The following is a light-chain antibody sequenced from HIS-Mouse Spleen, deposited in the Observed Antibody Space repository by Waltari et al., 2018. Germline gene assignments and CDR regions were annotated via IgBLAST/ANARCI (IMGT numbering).Light chain of an antibody. CDR2: EVS. J-gene: IGLJ3*02. V-gene: IGLV2-14*01. CDR1: SSDVGGYNH. CDR3: SSYTSSSTLV. Sequence: QSALTQPASVSGSPGQSFTISCTGTSSDVGGYNHVSWYQPHPGKAPKLMIYEVSNRPSGVANRLSGSKSGNTASLTISGLQAEDEADYYCSSYTSSSTLVFGGGTKLTVL.